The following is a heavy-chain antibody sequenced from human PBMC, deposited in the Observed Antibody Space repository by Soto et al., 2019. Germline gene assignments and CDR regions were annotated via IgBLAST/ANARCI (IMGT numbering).Heavy chain of an antibody. J-gene: IGHJ6*02. D-gene: IGHD3-9*01. Sequence: QVQLVQSGAEVKKPGSSVKVSCKASGGTFSSYAISWVRQAPGQGLEWMGGIIPIFGTANYAQKFQGRVTITADEYTSTAYLELRSLRSEDTAVYYCNRRLVKNYYYYGMDVWGQGTTVNVAS. V-gene: IGHV1-69*01. CDR2: IIPIFGTA. CDR1: GGTFSSYA. CDR3: NRRLVKNYYYYGMDV.